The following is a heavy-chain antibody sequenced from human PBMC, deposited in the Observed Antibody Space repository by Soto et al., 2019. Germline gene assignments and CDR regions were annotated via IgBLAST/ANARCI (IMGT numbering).Heavy chain of an antibody. J-gene: IGHJ3*02. V-gene: IGHV2-5*02. D-gene: IGHD3-9*01. CDR1: VFSLSTRGVG. Sequence: SGPTLVNPTQTLTLTCTFSVFSLSTRGVGVGWIRQPPGKALEWLALIYWDDDKRYSPSLKSRLTITKDTSKNQVVLTMTNMDPVDTATYYCAHRRNNFDPRAFDIWGQGTMVTVS. CDR3: AHRRNNFDPRAFDI. CDR2: IYWDDDK.